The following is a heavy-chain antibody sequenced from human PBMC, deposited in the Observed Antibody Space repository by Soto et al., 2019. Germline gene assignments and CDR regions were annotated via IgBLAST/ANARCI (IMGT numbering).Heavy chain of an antibody. CDR3: AKRSPYSMGWYSPIFES. Sequence: QRLSCAASGFSFSDYAMSWVRQAPGKGLEWVSVISESGGSTHYADSVRGRFTASRDNSKNSPSLRMKSLSDEDTAVYFCAKRSPYSMGWYSPIFESWGQGALLTVSS. J-gene: IGHJ4*02. CDR2: ISESGGST. CDR1: GFSFSDYA. V-gene: IGHV3-23*01. D-gene: IGHD6-19*01.